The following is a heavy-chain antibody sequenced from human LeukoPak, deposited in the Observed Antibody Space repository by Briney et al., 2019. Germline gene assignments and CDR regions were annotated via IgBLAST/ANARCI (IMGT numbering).Heavy chain of an antibody. Sequence: PGRSLRLSCAASGFTFSSYGMHWVRQAPGKGLEWVAVIWYDGSNKNYADSVKGRFTISRDNSKNTLYLQMNSLRAEDTAVYYCARDRTATREGFYYWGQGTLVTVSS. CDR3: ARDRTATREGFYY. D-gene: IGHD2-15*01. CDR1: GFTFSSYG. CDR2: IWYDGSNK. J-gene: IGHJ4*02. V-gene: IGHV3-33*01.